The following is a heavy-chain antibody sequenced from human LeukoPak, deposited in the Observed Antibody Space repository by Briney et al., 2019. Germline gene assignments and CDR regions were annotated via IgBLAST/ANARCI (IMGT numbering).Heavy chain of an antibody. CDR2: IYYGENT. J-gene: IGHJ4*02. V-gene: IGHV4-39*01. CDR3: ARRDDSSGYHKIFDY. D-gene: IGHD3-22*01. CDR1: GGSISSGPYY. Sequence: PSVTLSLTCTVSGGSISSGPYYWGWIRQPPGKGLEWIGNIYYGENTYYNPSLKSRVTISIDTSKNQFYLKLSSLTAADTAVYFCARRDDSSGYHKIFDYWGPGTLVTVSS.